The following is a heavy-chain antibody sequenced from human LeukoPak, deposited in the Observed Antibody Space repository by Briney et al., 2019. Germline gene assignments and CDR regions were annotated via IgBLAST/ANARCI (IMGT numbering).Heavy chain of an antibody. D-gene: IGHD1-20*01. CDR3: AREAIWYNWNDRKAFDI. CDR1: GGSISSNIYY. CDR2: INHSGST. Sequence: SETLSLTCTVSGGSISSNIYYWGWIRQPPGKGLEWIGEINHSGSTNYNPSLKSRVTISVDTSKNQFSLKLSSVTAADTAVYYCAREAIWYNWNDRKAFDIWGQGTMVTVSS. V-gene: IGHV4-39*07. J-gene: IGHJ3*02.